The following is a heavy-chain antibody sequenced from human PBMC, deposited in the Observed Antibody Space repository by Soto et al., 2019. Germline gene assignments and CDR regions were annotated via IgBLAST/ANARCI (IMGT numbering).Heavy chain of an antibody. CDR1: GGSFSGYY. D-gene: IGHD7-27*01. V-gene: IGHV4-34*01. Sequence: SETLSLTCAVYGGSFSGYYWSWIRQPPGKGLEWIGEINHSGSTTYNPSLKSRVTISVDTSKNQFSLKLSSVTAADTAVYYCARNGEARHFDYWGQGTLVTVSS. CDR3: ARNGEARHFDY. J-gene: IGHJ4*02. CDR2: INHSGST.